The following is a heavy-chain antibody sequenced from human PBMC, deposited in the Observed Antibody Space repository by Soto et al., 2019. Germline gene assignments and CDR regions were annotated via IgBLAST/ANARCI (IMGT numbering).Heavy chain of an antibody. CDR1: GFTVSCNY. Sequence: GGSLRRSWAASGFTVSCNYMSWVRQAPGKGLEWVSVIFSGGSKYYADSVKGRFTISRDNSKNMLYLQMNSLRAEDTAVYYCAKDLGDKVYYDYGMDVWGQGTTVTVSS. CDR2: IFSGGSK. CDR3: AKDLGDKVYYDYGMDV. J-gene: IGHJ6*02. V-gene: IGHV3-53*01. D-gene: IGHD2-21*02.